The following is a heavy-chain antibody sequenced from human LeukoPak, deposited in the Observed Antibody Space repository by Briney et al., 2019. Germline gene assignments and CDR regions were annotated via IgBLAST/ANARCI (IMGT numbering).Heavy chain of an antibody. CDR1: GFTFSSYS. Sequence: GGSLRLSCAASGFTFSSYSMNWVRQAPGKGLEWVSYISSSSRTIFYADSVKGRFTISRDNAKNSLYLQMNSLRAEDTAVYYCARDTNPLTTASFCNDYWGQGTLVTVSS. J-gene: IGHJ4*02. CDR2: ISSSSRTI. D-gene: IGHD4/OR15-4a*01. V-gene: IGHV3-48*04. CDR3: ARDTNPLTTASFCNDY.